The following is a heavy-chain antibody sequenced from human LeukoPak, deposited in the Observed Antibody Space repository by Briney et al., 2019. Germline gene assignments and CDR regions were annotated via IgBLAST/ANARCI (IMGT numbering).Heavy chain of an antibody. CDR3: AREGDNYDTSGTLDY. D-gene: IGHD3-22*01. CDR1: GGSISSGNYY. J-gene: IGHJ4*02. V-gene: IGHV4-61*02. Sequence: SETLSLTCTVSGGSISSGNYYGSWIRKPAGKGLEWIGRIYTSGSTNYNPSLKSPVTISVDTTKNQLSLNLSSVTAAHTAVYYCAREGDNYDTSGTLDYWGQGTLVTVSS. CDR2: IYTSGST.